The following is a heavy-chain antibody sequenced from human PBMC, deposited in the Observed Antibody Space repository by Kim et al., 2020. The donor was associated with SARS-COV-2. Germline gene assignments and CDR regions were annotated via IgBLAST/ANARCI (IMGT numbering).Heavy chain of an antibody. CDR3: ARQDCWSGYYCYGMDV. J-gene: IGHJ6*02. D-gene: IGHD3-3*01. Sequence: LKSRVTITGATSKNQFSLKLSSVTAAGTAVYYCARQDCWSGYYCYGMDVWGQGTTVTVSS. V-gene: IGHV4-59*08.